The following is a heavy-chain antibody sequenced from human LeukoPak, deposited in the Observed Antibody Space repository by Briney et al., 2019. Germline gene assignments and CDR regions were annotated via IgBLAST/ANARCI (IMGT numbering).Heavy chain of an antibody. CDR1: GFTFSSYA. J-gene: IGHJ4*02. CDR2: ISGSGGST. D-gene: IGHD3-22*01. Sequence: GRSLRLSCAASGFTFSSYAMSWVRQAPGKGLEWVSAISGSGGSTYYADSVKGRFTISRDNSKNTLYLQMNSLRAEDTAVYYCAKCRAPYYYDSSGPVDYWGQGTLVTVSS. V-gene: IGHV3-23*01. CDR3: AKCRAPYYYDSSGPVDY.